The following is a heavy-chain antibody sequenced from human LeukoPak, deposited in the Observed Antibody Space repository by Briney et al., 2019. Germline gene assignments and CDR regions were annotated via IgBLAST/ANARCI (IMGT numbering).Heavy chain of an antibody. Sequence: GGSLRLSCAASGFTFSSYGMHWVRQAPGKGLEWVAFIRYDGSNKCYADSVKGRFTISRDNSKNTLDLQMNSLRAEDTAVYYCARSHYSGYALRAYYFDYWGQGTLVTVSS. CDR2: IRYDGSNK. D-gene: IGHD5-12*01. CDR3: ARSHYSGYALRAYYFDY. CDR1: GFTFSSYG. J-gene: IGHJ4*02. V-gene: IGHV3-30*02.